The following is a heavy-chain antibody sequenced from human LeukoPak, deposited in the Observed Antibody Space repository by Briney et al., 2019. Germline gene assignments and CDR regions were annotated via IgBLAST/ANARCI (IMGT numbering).Heavy chain of an antibody. Sequence: GGSLRLSCVASGFTFSSFSMDWVRQAPGKGLEWVSYISSTSSTIHYADSVKGRFTVSRDNAKNSLYLQMNSLRAEDTAVYYCARDIPTITSWYYFDYWGQGALVVVSS. CDR3: ARDIPTITSWYYFDY. V-gene: IGHV3-48*04. J-gene: IGHJ4*02. CDR2: ISSTSSTI. CDR1: GFTFSSFS. D-gene: IGHD2-2*01.